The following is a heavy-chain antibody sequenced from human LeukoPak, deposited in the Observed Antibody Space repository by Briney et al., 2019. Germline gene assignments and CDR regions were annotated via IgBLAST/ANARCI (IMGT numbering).Heavy chain of an antibody. CDR2: IYTSGST. CDR1: GGSISSYY. V-gene: IGHV4-4*07. J-gene: IGHJ4*02. D-gene: IGHD4-11*01. CDR3: AKSRSLGLQYFDT. Sequence: SETLSLTCTVSGGSISSYYWSWIRQPAGKGLEWIGCIYTSGSTNYNPSLKARVTMSIDTSKNQFSLKLSSVTAADTAVYYCAKSRSLGLQYFDTWGQGTLATVSS.